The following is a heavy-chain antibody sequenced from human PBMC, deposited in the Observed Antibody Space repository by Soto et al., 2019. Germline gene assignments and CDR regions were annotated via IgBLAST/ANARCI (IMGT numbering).Heavy chain of an antibody. CDR1: GYTFTSYG. Sequence: ASVKVSCKASGYTFTSYGISWVRQAPGQGLEWMGWISAYNGNTNYAQKLQGRVTMTTDTSTSTAYMELRSLRSDDTAVYYCVRDVEYCTNGVCYQGRFAPWGQGTLVTVSS. J-gene: IGHJ5*02. CDR2: ISAYNGNT. V-gene: IGHV1-18*01. CDR3: VRDVEYCTNGVCYQGRFAP. D-gene: IGHD2-8*01.